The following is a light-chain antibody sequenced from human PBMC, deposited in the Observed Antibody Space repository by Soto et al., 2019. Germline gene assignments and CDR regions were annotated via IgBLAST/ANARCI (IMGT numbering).Light chain of an antibody. V-gene: IGKV1-5*03. J-gene: IGKJ4*01. Sequence: DIQMTQSPSTLSASVGDRVTITCRASQSISSWLAWYQQKPGKAPKLLIYKASSLESGVPSRFSGSGSGTEFTLTISSLQPDEFATYYCQQYNSHPLTFGGGTKVEIK. CDR1: QSISSW. CDR3: QQYNSHPLT. CDR2: KAS.